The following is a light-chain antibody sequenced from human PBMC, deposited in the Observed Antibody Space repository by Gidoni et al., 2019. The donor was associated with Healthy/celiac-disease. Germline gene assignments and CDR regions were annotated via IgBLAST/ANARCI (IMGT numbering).Light chain of an antibody. J-gene: IGKJ1*01. CDR2: GAS. CDR1: QSVSSSY. Sequence: EIVLTQSPGTLSLSPGESATLSCRASQSVSSSYLAWYQQKPGQAPRLLIYGASSRATGIPDMFSGSWSGTDFTLTISRLEPEDFAVYYCQQYGSSPETFGQGTKVEIK. V-gene: IGKV3-20*01. CDR3: QQYGSSPET.